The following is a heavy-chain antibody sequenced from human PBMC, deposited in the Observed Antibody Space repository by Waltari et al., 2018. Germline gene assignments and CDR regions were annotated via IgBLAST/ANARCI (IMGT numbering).Heavy chain of an antibody. CDR1: GYTFTGYY. Sequence: QVHLVQSGAEVKKPGASVKVSCKASGYTFTGYYSQWVRRAPGQGLEWVGRINPNSGDTNYAQKIQGRVTLTRDTSINTAYMELSSLKSDDTAVYYCARDLGSDYGNRDYWGQGTLVTVPS. J-gene: IGHJ4*02. CDR3: ARDLGSDYGNRDY. CDR2: INPNSGDT. V-gene: IGHV1-2*06. D-gene: IGHD4-17*01.